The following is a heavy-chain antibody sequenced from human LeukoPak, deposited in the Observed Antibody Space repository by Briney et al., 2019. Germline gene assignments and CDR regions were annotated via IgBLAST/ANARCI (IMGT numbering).Heavy chain of an antibody. D-gene: IGHD5-18*01. CDR1: GGSISSYY. Sequence: PSETLSLTCTVSGGSISSYYWSWIRQPPGKGLEWIGYIYYSGSTNYNPSLKSRVTISVDTSKNQFSLKLSSVTAADTAVYYCARYSYGPRFSFDYWGQGTLVTVSP. CDR3: ARYSYGPRFSFDY. CDR2: IYYSGST. V-gene: IGHV4-59*01. J-gene: IGHJ4*02.